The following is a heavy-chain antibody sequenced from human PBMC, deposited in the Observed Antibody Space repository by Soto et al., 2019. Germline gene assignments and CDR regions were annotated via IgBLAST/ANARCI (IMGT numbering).Heavy chain of an antibody. CDR3: ARDNGYYDF. CDR2: ISTNSGNT. D-gene: IGHD2-8*01. V-gene: IGHV1-18*01. CDR1: GYTFSSYS. J-gene: IGHJ4*02. Sequence: AAVKVSCKTSGYTFSSYSINWARQAPGQGLEWMAWISTNSGNTHYAERVQGRVTVTLDKSARTAFMEMWGLTSDDTAVYFCARDNGYYDFWGQGTLVTVSS.